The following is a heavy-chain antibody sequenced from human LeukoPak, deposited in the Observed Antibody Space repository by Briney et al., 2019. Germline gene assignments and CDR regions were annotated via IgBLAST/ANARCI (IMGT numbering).Heavy chain of an antibody. J-gene: IGHJ5*02. Sequence: GRSLRLSCAASGFTFDDYAMHWVRQAPGKGLEWVSGISWNSGSIGYADSVKGRFTISRDNAKNSLYLQMNSLRAEDTALYYCAKASPVGATCGRFDPWGQGTLVTVSS. CDR3: AKASPVGATCGRFDP. D-gene: IGHD1-26*01. CDR1: GFTFDDYA. V-gene: IGHV3-9*01. CDR2: ISWNSGSI.